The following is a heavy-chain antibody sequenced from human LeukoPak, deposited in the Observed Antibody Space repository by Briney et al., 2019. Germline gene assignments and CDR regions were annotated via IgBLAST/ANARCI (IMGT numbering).Heavy chain of an antibody. CDR1: GFTSSSYW. J-gene: IGHJ4*02. CDR2: IKQDGSEK. CDR3: ARQQWLDGAYYFDY. V-gene: IGHV3-7*01. Sequence: GGSLRLSCAASGFTSSSYWMSWVRQAPGKGLEWVANIKQDGSEKYYVDSVKGRFTISRDNAKNSLYLQMNSLRAEDTAVYYCARQQWLDGAYYFDYWGQGTLVTVSS. D-gene: IGHD6-19*01.